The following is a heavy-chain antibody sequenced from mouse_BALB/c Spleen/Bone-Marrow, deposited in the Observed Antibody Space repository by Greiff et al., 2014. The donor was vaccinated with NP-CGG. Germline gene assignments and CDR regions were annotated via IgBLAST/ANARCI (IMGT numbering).Heavy chain of an antibody. V-gene: IGHV1S137*01. CDR2: ISTYYGDA. CDR1: GYTFTDYA. J-gene: IGHJ4*01. CDR3: ARDAMDY. Sequence: QVQLKESGAELVRPGVSVKISCKGSGYTFTDYAMHWVKQSHAKSLKWIGVISTYYGDASYNQKFKGKATMTVDKSSSTAYMELARLTSEDSAIYYCARDAMDYWGQGTSVTVSS.